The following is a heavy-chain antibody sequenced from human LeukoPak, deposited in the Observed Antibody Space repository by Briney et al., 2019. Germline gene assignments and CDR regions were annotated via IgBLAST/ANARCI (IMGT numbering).Heavy chain of an antibody. Sequence: SETLSLTCAVYGGSFSGYYWSWIRQPPGKGLEWIGYIYYSGSTNYNPSLKSRVTISVDTSKNQFSLKLSSVTAADTAVYYCASYNRYFDLWGRGTLVTVSS. D-gene: IGHD5-24*01. CDR3: ASYNRYFDL. CDR1: GGSFSGYY. V-gene: IGHV4-59*01. J-gene: IGHJ2*01. CDR2: IYYSGST.